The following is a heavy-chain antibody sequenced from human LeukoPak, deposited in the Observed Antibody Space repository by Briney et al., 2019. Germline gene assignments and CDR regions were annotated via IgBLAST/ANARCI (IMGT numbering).Heavy chain of an antibody. Sequence: SETLSLTCTVSGASVSSFIHYWSWVRQPPGKGPEWIGNIYYSGSTNFSPSLKSRVSISVDTSKNQFSLKLRSVTAADTAVYYCATFSVAGRRSIFDSWGQGILVTVSS. J-gene: IGHJ4*02. D-gene: IGHD6-19*01. V-gene: IGHV4-61*01. CDR1: GASVSSFIHY. CDR3: ATFSVAGRRSIFDS. CDR2: IYYSGST.